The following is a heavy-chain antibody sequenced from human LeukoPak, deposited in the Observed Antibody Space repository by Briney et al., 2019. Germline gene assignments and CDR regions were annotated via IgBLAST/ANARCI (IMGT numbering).Heavy chain of an antibody. Sequence: GGSLRLSCAASGFTFSSYWMSWVRQAPGKGLEWVANIKQDGSEKYYVDSVKGRFTISRDNAKNSLYLHMNSLRAEDTAVYYCARVGIAAAVGAFDIWGQGTMVTVSS. V-gene: IGHV3-7*01. CDR3: ARVGIAAAVGAFDI. D-gene: IGHD6-13*01. CDR2: IKQDGSEK. CDR1: GFTFSSYW. J-gene: IGHJ3*02.